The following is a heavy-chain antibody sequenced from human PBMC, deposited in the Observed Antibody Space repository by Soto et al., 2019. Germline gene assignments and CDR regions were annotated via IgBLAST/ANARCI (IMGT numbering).Heavy chain of an antibody. CDR3: AKGGLYTSSWYEGY. CDR1: GFTFSTYA. CDR2: ISGSGDST. J-gene: IGHJ4*02. Sequence: EVQLLESGGDLVQPGGSLRLSCAASGFTFSTYAMSWVRQAPGKGLEWVSSISGSGDSTYNADSVKGRFTISRDNSKNTLYLQLNSLTADDTAVYYCAKGGLYTSSWYEGYWGQGTLVTVSS. V-gene: IGHV3-23*01. D-gene: IGHD6-13*01.